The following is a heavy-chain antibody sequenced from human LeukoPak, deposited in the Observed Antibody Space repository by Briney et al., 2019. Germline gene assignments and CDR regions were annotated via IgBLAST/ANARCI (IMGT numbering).Heavy chain of an antibody. CDR2: ISSSGSYI. Sequence: GGSLRLSCAASGFTFSNYEMHWVRQAPGKGLEWVSYISSSGSYIYYADSVKGRFTISRDNAKNSLYLQMNSLRAEDTAVYYCARDVYDSSGYGGDYWGQGTLVTVSS. V-gene: IGHV3-21*05. D-gene: IGHD3-22*01. J-gene: IGHJ4*02. CDR1: GFTFSNYE. CDR3: ARDVYDSSGYGGDY.